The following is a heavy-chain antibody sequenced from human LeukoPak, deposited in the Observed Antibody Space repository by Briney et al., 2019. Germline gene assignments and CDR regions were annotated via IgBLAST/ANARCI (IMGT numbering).Heavy chain of an antibody. CDR3: ARKGLAGFWFDP. CDR2: INAGNGNT. Sequence: ASVKVSCKASGYTFTSYAMHWVRQAPGQRLEWMGWINAGNGNTKYSQKFQGGVTITRDTSASTAYMELGSLRSEDTAVYYCARKGLAGFWFDPWGQGTLVTVSS. V-gene: IGHV1-3*01. CDR1: GYTFTSYA. J-gene: IGHJ5*02.